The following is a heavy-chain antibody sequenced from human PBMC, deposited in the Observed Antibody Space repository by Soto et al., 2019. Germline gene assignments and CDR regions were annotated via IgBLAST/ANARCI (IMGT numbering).Heavy chain of an antibody. J-gene: IGHJ4*02. CDR1: GGSISSGGYY. Sequence: PSETLSLTCTVSGGSISSGGYYWSWIRQHPGKGLEWIGYIYYSGSTYYNPTLKSRVTISVDTSKNQFSLKLSSVTAADTAVYYCARARSRQFDSRGPEEHFDYWGQGTLVTVSS. CDR3: ARARSRQFDSRGPEEHFDY. CDR2: IYYSGST. D-gene: IGHD4-4*01. V-gene: IGHV4-31*03.